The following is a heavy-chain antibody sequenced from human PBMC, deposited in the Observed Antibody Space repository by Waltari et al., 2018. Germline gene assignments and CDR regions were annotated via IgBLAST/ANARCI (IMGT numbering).Heavy chain of an antibody. J-gene: IGHJ3*01. CDR3: AKLGSLDGFDV. CDR2: ISDDGSDK. Sequence: QVQLVESGGGVVQPGKSFRLTCTASALTFDTSGMHWVRQAPGKGLKWVAFISDDGSDKFYADDLKGRLTISRDNSKNTLYMQINSLTLYDTAVYYCAKLGSLDGFDVWGQGTLVTVSS. D-gene: IGHD6-19*01. CDR1: ALTFDTSG. V-gene: IGHV3-30*18.